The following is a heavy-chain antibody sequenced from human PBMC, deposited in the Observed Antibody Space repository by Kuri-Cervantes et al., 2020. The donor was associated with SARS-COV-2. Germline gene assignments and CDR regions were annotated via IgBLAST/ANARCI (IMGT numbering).Heavy chain of an antibody. CDR2: IKQDGSEK. D-gene: IGHD3-16*02. Sequence: ETLSLTCAASGFTFSSYWMSWVRQAPGKGLEWVANIKQDGSEKYYVDSVKGRFTISRDNAKNSLYLQMNSLRAEDTAVYYCAREGRYRGYYYYYYGMDVWGQGTTVTVSS. V-gene: IGHV3-7*03. J-gene: IGHJ6*02. CDR1: GFTFSSYW. CDR3: AREGRYRGYYYYYYGMDV.